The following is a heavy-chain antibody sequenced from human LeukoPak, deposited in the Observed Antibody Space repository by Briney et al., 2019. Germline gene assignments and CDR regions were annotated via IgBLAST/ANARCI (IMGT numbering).Heavy chain of an antibody. CDR3: ARPSYCGVNCYYYFDY. CDR1: GYTFIDYF. D-gene: IGHD2-21*02. CDR2: INPKSGGT. J-gene: IGHJ4*02. Sequence: ASVRVSCKASGYTFIDYFMHWVRQAPGQGVEWMGWINPKSGGTKYAQKFQGRVTMTWDTSISTAYMDLSSLRSDDTAVYYCARPSYCGVNCYYYFDYWGQGTLVTVSP. V-gene: IGHV1-2*02.